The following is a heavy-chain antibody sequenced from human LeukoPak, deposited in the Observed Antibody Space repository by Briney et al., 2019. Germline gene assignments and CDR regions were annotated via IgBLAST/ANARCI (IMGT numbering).Heavy chain of an antibody. CDR1: GFTFSSYA. D-gene: IGHD3-9*01. V-gene: IGHV3-23*01. J-gene: IGHJ4*02. CDR2: ISGSGGST. CDR3: AKDAAKEYGILTGYLGYYFDY. Sequence: GGSLRLSCAASGFTFSSYAMSWVRQAPGKGLEWVSAISGSGGSTYYADSVKGRFTISKDNSKNTLFLQINSLRAEDTAVYYCAKDAAKEYGILTGYLGYYFDYWGQGTLVTVSS.